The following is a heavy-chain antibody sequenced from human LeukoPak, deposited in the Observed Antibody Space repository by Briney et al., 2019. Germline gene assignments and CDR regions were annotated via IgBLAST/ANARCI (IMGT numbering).Heavy chain of an antibody. CDR2: ISGSGGST. CDR1: GFTFSSYA. D-gene: IGHD3-22*01. V-gene: IGHV3-23*01. Sequence: GGSLRLPCAASGFTFSSYAMSWVRQAPGKGLEWVSAISGSGGSTYYADSVKGRFTISRDNSKNTLYLQMNSLRAEDTAVYYCAKDEHNYYDSSGGFDYWGQGTLVTVSS. CDR3: AKDEHNYYDSSGGFDY. J-gene: IGHJ4*02.